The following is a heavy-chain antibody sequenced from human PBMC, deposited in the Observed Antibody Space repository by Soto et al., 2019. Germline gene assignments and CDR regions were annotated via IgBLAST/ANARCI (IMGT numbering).Heavy chain of an antibody. J-gene: IGHJ4*02. Sequence: ESGGGVVQPGRSLRLSCAASGFTFSSYGMHWVRQAPGKGLEWVAVIWYDGSNKYYADSVKGRFTISRDNSKNTLYLQMNSLRAEDTAVYYCARDLGYCSGGSCYEGGYWGQGTLVTVSS. CDR1: GFTFSSYG. CDR3: ARDLGYCSGGSCYEGGY. V-gene: IGHV3-33*01. D-gene: IGHD2-15*01. CDR2: IWYDGSNK.